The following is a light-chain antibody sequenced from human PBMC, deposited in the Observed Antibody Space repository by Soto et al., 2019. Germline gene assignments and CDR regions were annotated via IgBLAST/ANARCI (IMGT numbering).Light chain of an antibody. Sequence: DIQMTQSPSTLSASVGDRVTITCRACQSISSWLAWYQQKPGKAPKLLIYKASSLEIGVPSRFSGSGSGTEFTLTISSLQPDDFVTYYWQQYNSFSTFGQGTKVEI. CDR2: KAS. J-gene: IGKJ1*01. CDR1: QSISSW. V-gene: IGKV1-5*03. CDR3: QQYNSFST.